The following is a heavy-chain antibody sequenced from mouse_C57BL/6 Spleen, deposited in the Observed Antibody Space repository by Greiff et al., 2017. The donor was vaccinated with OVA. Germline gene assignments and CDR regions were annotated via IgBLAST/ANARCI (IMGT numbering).Heavy chain of an antibody. D-gene: IGHD1-1*01. J-gene: IGHJ2*01. CDR1: GYAFSSSW. CDR2: IYPGDGDT. Sequence: QVQLKQSGPELVKPGASVKISCKASGYAFSSSWMNWVKQRPGKGLEWIGRIYPGDGDTNYNGKFKGKATLTADKSSSTAYMQLSSLTSEDSAVYFCARRGDYYGSSSFDYWGQGTTLTVSS. V-gene: IGHV1-82*01. CDR3: ARRGDYYGSSSFDY.